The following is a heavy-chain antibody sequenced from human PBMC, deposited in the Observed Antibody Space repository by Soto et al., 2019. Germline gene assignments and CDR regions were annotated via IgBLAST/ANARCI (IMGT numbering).Heavy chain of an antibody. J-gene: IGHJ4*02. CDR3: VRRNHNITGDY. CDR1: GYNFSNYW. CDR2: IYPGDSTI. Sequence: GESLKISCQGSGYNFSNYWIAWVRQVPGKGLESMGIIYPGDSTIKYSPSFQGQVTFSADKSISTAYLQWGSLRASDTAMYYCVRRNHNITGDYWGQGTLVTVYS. V-gene: IGHV5-51*01. D-gene: IGHD1-20*01.